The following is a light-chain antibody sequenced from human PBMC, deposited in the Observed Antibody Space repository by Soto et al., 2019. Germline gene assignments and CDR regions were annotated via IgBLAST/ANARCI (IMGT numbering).Light chain of an antibody. V-gene: IGLV2-14*01. CDR2: DVT. CDR1: SSDVGGYKY. Sequence: QSALTQPASVSESPGQSITISCTGSSSDVGGYKYVSWYQQHPGKAPKLLIYDVTNRPSGVSNRFSGSKSGYTASLTISGLQSEDESDYYCSSYTSFKTLVFGTGTKVTVL. J-gene: IGLJ1*01. CDR3: SSYTSFKTLV.